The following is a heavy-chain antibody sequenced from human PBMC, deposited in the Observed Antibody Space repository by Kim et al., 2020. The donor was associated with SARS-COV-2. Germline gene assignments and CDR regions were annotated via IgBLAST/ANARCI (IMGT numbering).Heavy chain of an antibody. D-gene: IGHD6-13*01. Sequence: GGSLRLSCAASGFTFSSYAMHWVRQAPGKGLEWVAVISYDGSNKYYADSVKGRFTISRDNSKNTLYLQMNSLRAEDTAVYYCARSGYSSSRIEYWGQGTLVTVSS. CDR1: GFTFSSYA. V-gene: IGHV3-30*04. J-gene: IGHJ4*02. CDR2: ISYDGSNK. CDR3: ARSGYSSSRIEY.